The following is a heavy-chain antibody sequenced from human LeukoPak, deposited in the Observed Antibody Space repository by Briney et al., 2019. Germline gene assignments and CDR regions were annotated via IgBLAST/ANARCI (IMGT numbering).Heavy chain of an antibody. CDR1: GYTFSNYA. J-gene: IGHJ5*02. CDR2: ISGSDGST. D-gene: IGHD3-3*01. V-gene: IGHV3-23*01. Sequence: GGSLRLSCAASGYTFSNYAMTWVRQATGKGLEWVSPISGSDGSTYYSDSVTGRFTISRHNSKNTLFLQMTSLRTDDTAVYYCAKDGYDFWSAYQIDLWGQGTLVTVSS. CDR3: AKDGYDFWSAYQIDL.